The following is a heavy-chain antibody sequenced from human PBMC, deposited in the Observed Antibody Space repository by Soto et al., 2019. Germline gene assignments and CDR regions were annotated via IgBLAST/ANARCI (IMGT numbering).Heavy chain of an antibody. Sequence: GGSLRLSCAASGFTFDDYAMHWVRQGPGKGLEWVSRISWNSNTIVYADSVKGRFTISRDNAENSLYLQMNSLRAEDTAMYYCAKDTNSGGPAPIGYWGQGTMVTVSS. CDR3: AKDTNSGGPAPIGY. CDR2: ISWNSNTI. V-gene: IGHV3-9*01. CDR1: GFTFDDYA. J-gene: IGHJ4*02. D-gene: IGHD3-10*01.